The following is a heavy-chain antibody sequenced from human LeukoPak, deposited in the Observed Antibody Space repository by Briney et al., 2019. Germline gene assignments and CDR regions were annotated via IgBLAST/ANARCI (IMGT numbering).Heavy chain of an antibody. CDR3: VRGAPLDY. V-gene: IGHV3-74*03. CDR2: INSDESSI. Sequence: PGGSLRLSCAASGFTFSAYWMNWVRHTPGKGLVWVSRINSDESSISYADSVKGRFTISRDNANDRLYLQMNSLRAEDTAVYYCVRGAPLDYWGQGIPVTVSS. CDR1: GFTFSAYW. J-gene: IGHJ4*02.